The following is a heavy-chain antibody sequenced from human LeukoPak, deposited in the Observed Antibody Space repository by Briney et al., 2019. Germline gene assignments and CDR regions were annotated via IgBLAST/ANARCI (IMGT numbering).Heavy chain of an antibody. D-gene: IGHD3-3*01. CDR1: GFTFSSYA. CDR3: ASEIIFGSFDY. V-gene: IGHV3-30*04. CDR2: ISYDGSNK. J-gene: IGHJ4*02. Sequence: GRSLRLSCAASGFTFSSYAMHWVRQAPGKGLEWVAVISYDGSNKYYADSVKGRFTISRDNSKNTLYLQMNSLRAEDTAMYYCASEIIFGSFDYWGQGTLVTVSS.